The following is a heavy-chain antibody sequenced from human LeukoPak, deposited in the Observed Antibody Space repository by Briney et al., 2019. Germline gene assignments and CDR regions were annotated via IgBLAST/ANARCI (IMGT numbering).Heavy chain of an antibody. J-gene: IGHJ4*02. CDR3: ARGSSGWYVDY. CDR1: GFTFSDHW. D-gene: IGHD6-19*01. V-gene: IGHV3-74*01. Sequence: GGSLRLSCAASGFTFSDHWMHWVRQAPGKGLEWLSRIYNDGGRTSYADSVKGRLTISRDNGKNTLFLQLNSLRAEDTAVYYCARGSSGWYVDYWGQGTLVTVSS. CDR2: IYNDGGRT.